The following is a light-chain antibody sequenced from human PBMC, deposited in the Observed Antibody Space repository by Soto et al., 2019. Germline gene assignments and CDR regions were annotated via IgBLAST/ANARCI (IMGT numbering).Light chain of an antibody. CDR3: QQANSFPIT. CDR2: AAS. J-gene: IGKJ5*01. CDR1: QGIRSW. Sequence: DIQMTQSPSSVSASVGDRVTITCRASQGIRSWLAWYQQKPGTAPKLLIYAASTLQSGVPSRFSGSGSVTDFTLTISSLQPDDCATYYCQQANSFPITFGQGTRLEIK. V-gene: IGKV1-12*01.